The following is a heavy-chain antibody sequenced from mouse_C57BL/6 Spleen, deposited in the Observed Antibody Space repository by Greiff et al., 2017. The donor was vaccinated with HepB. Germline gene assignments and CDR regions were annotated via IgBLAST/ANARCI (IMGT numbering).Heavy chain of an antibody. J-gene: IGHJ4*01. Sequence: EVMLVESGGGLVQPGGSLKLSCAASGFTFSDYYMYWVRQTPEKRLEWVAYISNGGGSTYYPDTVKGRFTISRDNAKNTLYLQMRRLKSEDTAMYYCERQAYDSSPYYYAMDYWGQGTSVTVSS. V-gene: IGHV5-12*01. CDR2: ISNGGGST. CDR1: GFTFSDYY. CDR3: ERQAYDSSPYYYAMDY. D-gene: IGHD1-1*01.